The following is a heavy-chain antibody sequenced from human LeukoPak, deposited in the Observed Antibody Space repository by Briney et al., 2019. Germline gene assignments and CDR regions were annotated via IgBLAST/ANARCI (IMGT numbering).Heavy chain of an antibody. CDR2: IPYDGSTK. CDR3: ARDGASRGAPDDY. J-gene: IGHJ4*02. V-gene: IGHV3-30-3*01. Sequence: GGSLRLSCAASGFTFSSYAMHWVRQAPGKGLDWVAVIPYDGSTKYYADSVQGRFTISRDNSKNTFYLQMNSLRAEDTAVYYCARDGASRGAPDDYWGQGTLVTVSS. D-gene: IGHD2-15*01. CDR1: GFTFSSYA.